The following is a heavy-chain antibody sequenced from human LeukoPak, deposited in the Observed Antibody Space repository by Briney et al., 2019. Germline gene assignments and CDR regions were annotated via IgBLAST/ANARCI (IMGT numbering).Heavy chain of an antibody. V-gene: IGHV1-46*02. J-gene: IGHJ4*02. D-gene: IGHD4-23*01. Sequence: ASVKVSCKASGYNFNSHYTHWVRQAPGQGLEWMGIINLSSDRTYYAQKFQDRVTMTRDTSTSTVYMELGSLRSEDTAVYYCARIQDGGNSDYWGQGTLVTVSS. CDR2: INLSSDRT. CDR3: ARIQDGGNSDY. CDR1: GYNFNSHY.